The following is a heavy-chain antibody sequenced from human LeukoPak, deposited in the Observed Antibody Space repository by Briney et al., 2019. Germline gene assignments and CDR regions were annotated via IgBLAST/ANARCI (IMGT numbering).Heavy chain of an antibody. CDR3: ARQQWLVGGDAFDI. V-gene: IGHV5-51*01. CDR1: GYIFTSYW. D-gene: IGHD6-19*01. J-gene: IGHJ3*02. CDR2: IYPGDSDT. Sequence: GASLKISCKGSGYIFTSYWIGWVRQLPGKGLEWMGIIYPGDSDTRYSPSFQGQVTISADKSISTAYLQWSSLKASDTAMYYCARQQWLVGGDAFDIWGQGTMVTVSS.